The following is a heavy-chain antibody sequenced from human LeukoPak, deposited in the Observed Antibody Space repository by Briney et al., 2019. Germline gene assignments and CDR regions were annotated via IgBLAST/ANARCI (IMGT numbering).Heavy chain of an antibody. J-gene: IGHJ4*02. CDR2: INPNSGGT. V-gene: IGHV1-2*02. CDR1: GYTFTGYY. CDR3: ARADCSSTSCYRYYFDY. Sequence: ASVKVSCKASGYTFTGYYMHWVRQAPGQGLEWMGWINPNSGGTNYAQKFQGRVTMTRDTSISTAYMELSRLRSDDTAVYYCARADCSSTSCYRYYFDYWDQGTLVTVSS. D-gene: IGHD2-2*01.